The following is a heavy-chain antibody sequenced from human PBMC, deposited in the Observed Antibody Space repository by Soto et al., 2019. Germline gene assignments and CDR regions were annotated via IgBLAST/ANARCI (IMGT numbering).Heavy chain of an antibody. Sequence: PSETLSLTCTVSGGSISSYYWSWIRQPPGKGLEWIGYIYYSGSTNYNPSLKSRVTISVDTSKNQFSLKLSSVTAADTAVYYCARDRSLSGAYYFDYWGQGTLVTVSS. CDR1: GGSISSYY. V-gene: IGHV4-59*01. D-gene: IGHD3-9*01. CDR2: IYYSGST. CDR3: ARDRSLSGAYYFDY. J-gene: IGHJ4*02.